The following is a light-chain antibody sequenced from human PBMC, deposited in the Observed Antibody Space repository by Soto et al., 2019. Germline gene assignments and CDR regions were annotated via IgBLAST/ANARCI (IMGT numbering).Light chain of an antibody. CDR1: SSDVGGYNY. Sequence: QSALTQPPSASGSPGQSVTISCTGTSSDVGGYNYVSWYQQHPGKAPKLMISEVTKRPSGVPDRFSGSKSGNTASLTVSGLQAEDEADHYCSSYAGSNNLIFGGGTKLTVL. J-gene: IGLJ2*01. CDR3: SSYAGSNNLI. CDR2: EVT. V-gene: IGLV2-8*01.